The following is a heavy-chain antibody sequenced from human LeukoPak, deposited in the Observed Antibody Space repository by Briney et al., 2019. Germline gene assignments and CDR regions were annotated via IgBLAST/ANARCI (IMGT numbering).Heavy chain of an antibody. Sequence: QPGGSLRLSCAASGFTFSSYAMHWVRQAPGKGLEWVAVISYDGSNKYYADSVKGRFTISRDNSKNTLYLQMNSLRAEDTAVYYCARDLKLYGSGDLDYWGQGTLVTVYS. V-gene: IGHV3-30*04. CDR1: GFTFSSYA. J-gene: IGHJ4*02. CDR2: ISYDGSNK. CDR3: ARDLKLYGSGDLDY. D-gene: IGHD3-10*01.